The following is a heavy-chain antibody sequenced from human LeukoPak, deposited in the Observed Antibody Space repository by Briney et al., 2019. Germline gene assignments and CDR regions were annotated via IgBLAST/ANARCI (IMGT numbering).Heavy chain of an antibody. V-gene: IGHV4-61*05. CDR2: IYYSGST. CDR3: ARPKVSGWYLGFDY. CDR1: GGSISSSSYY. J-gene: IGHJ4*02. D-gene: IGHD6-19*01. Sequence: PSETLSLTCTVSGGSISSSSYYWGWIRQPPGKGLEWIGYIYYSGSTNYNPSLKSRVTISVDTSKNQFSLKLSSVTAADTAVYYCARPKVSGWYLGFDYWGQGTLVTVSS.